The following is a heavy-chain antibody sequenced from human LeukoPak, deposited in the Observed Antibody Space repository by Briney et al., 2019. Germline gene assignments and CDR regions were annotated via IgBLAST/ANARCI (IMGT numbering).Heavy chain of an antibody. Sequence: GGSLRLSCAASGFTFSTYTMNWVRQAPGKGLEWVSYVSSSSTTIYYTDSVKGRFTISRDNAKKSLYLQMTKLTDADTAVYYCARDGEGTNVGTYNYYYGLDVWGPGTTVTVSS. CDR2: VSSSSTTI. CDR1: GFTFSTYT. V-gene: IGHV3-48*02. D-gene: IGHD3-10*01. J-gene: IGHJ6*02. CDR3: ARDGEGTNVGTYNYYYGLDV.